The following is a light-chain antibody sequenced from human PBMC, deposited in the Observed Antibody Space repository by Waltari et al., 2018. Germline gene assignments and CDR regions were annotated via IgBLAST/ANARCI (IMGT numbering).Light chain of an antibody. J-gene: IGKJ1*01. CDR3: QKYGTLPAT. CDR2: GAS. V-gene: IGKV3-20*01. CDR1: QSVTRT. Sequence: EIALTQSPGTLSLSPGERATLFCRASQSVTRTLAWYQQKPGQAPRLLSYGASSRATGIPDRFSGSGYGTDFSLTISRLEPEDFAVYYCQKYGTLPATFGQGTKVEIK.